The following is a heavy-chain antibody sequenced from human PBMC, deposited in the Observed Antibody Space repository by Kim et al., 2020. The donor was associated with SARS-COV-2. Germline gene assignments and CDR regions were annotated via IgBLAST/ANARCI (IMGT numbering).Heavy chain of an antibody. J-gene: IGHJ4*02. CDR2: EGGKI. Sequence: EGGKIEYAATVKGRFTMSREDSKNTLDLQMSSRKTEDKAVYYCTTLSLGYWGQGTLVTVSS. CDR3: TTLSLGY. V-gene: IGHV3-15*01. D-gene: IGHD6-13*01.